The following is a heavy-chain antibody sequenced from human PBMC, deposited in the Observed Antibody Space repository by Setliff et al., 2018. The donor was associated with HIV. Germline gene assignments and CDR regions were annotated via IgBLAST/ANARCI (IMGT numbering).Heavy chain of an antibody. Sequence: ASVKVSCKASGYTFTKFDINWVRQATGQGLEWMGWMNPNSGNTGFAQKFQGRVTMTRNTSISTAYMELRSLRSEDTAVYFCARTWGAGVTGYWFEPWGQGTRVTVPQ. J-gene: IGHJ5*02. V-gene: IGHV1-8*01. CDR2: MNPNSGNT. CDR1: GYTFTKFD. D-gene: IGHD3-9*01. CDR3: ARTWGAGVTGYWFEP.